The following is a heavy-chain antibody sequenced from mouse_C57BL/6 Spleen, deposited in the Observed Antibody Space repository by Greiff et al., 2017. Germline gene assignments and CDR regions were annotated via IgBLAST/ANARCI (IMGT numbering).Heavy chain of an antibody. V-gene: IGHV1-59*01. CDR1: GYTFTSYW. D-gene: IGHD2-1*01. J-gene: IGHJ2*01. CDR3: ARLHGNSFDY. Sequence: QVKLQQPGAELVRPGTSVQLSCKASGYTFTSYWMHWVKQRPGQGLEWIGVIDPSDSYTNYNQKFKGKDTLTVDTSSSTAYMQLSSLTSEDSAVYYCARLHGNSFDYWGQGTTLTVSS. CDR2: IDPSDSYT.